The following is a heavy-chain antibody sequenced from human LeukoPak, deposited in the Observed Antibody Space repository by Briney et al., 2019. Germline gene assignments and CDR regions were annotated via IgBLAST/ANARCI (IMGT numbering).Heavy chain of an antibody. J-gene: IGHJ4*02. CDR3: AREAVTGTIVPYWWDY. CDR2: IYTSGST. CDR1: GGSIIGGDYF. D-gene: IGHD1/OR15-1a*01. Sequence: PSETLSLTCTVSGGSIIGGDYFWSWIRQPAGKGLEWIGRIYTSGSTNNNPSFESRITVSLDTSKNQFSLNLRSVTAADTAVYYCAREAVTGTIVPYWWDYWGRGAQVIVSS. V-gene: IGHV4-61*02.